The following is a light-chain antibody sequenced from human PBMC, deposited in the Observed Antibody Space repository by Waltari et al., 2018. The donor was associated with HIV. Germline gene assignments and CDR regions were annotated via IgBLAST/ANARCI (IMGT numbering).Light chain of an antibody. CDR1: QSVTASTS. CDR3: QQYGIAPWT. V-gene: IGKV3-20*01. Sequence: EIVLTPPPRTLSLSPGERATISCRASQSVTASTSLAWYQQRPGQAPRLLIYGATSRATGIPDRFSGSGSGTDVSLSISRLEPEDFALYDCQQYGIAPWTFGQGTKVEIK. CDR2: GAT. J-gene: IGKJ1*01.